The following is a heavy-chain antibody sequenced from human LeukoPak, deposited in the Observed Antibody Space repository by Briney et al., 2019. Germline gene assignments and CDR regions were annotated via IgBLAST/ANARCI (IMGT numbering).Heavy chain of an antibody. CDR2: ISGSGGST. CDR1: GFTFSSYA. CDR3: AKGSTMVRGVIRFWYFDL. Sequence: QSGGSLRLSCAASGFTFSSYAMSWVRQAPGKGLEWVSAISGSGGSTYYADSVKGRFTISRDNSKNTLYLQMNSLRAEDTAVYYCAKGSTMVRGVIRFWYFDLWGRGTLVTVSS. J-gene: IGHJ2*01. V-gene: IGHV3-23*01. D-gene: IGHD3-10*01.